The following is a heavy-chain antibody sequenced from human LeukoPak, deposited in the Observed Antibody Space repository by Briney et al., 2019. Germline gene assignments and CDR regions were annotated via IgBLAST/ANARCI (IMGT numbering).Heavy chain of an antibody. Sequence: GGSLRLSCAASGFTFSGYGMHWVRQAPGKGLEWVAVISYDGSNKYYADSVKGRFTISRDNSKNTLYLQMNSLRAEDTAVYYCAKGVYCSGGSCYSYYYYGMDVWGKGTTVTVSS. CDR3: AKGVYCSGGSCYSYYYYGMDV. CDR2: ISYDGSNK. V-gene: IGHV3-30*18. CDR1: GFTFSGYG. J-gene: IGHJ6*04. D-gene: IGHD2-15*01.